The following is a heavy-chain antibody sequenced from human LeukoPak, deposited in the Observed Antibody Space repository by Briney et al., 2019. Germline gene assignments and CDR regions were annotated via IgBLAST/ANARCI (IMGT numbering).Heavy chain of an antibody. Sequence: SETLSLTCTVSGGSISGSTYYWGWVRQPPGKGLEWIGSTYYSGSTYYNPSLKSRVTISADTYKTQFSLKLTSVTAVDTAVYYCARHDDGSFSSSDYWGQGTLVTVSS. J-gene: IGHJ4*02. CDR3: ARHDDGSFSSSDY. V-gene: IGHV4-39*01. CDR2: TYYSGST. CDR1: GGSISGSTYY. D-gene: IGHD1-26*01.